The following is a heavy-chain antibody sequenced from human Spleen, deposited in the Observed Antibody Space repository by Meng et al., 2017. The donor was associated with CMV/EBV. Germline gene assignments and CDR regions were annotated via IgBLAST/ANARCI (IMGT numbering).Heavy chain of an antibody. CDR3: AKSKAGLFFYYGMDV. J-gene: IGHJ6*02. CDR1: GFAFNSFA. Sequence: GESLKISCAASGFAFNSFAMHWVRQIPGKGLEWLAVVSNDGSNSFYADFMKGRFTISRDNSKNTLYLEMKSLRGDDTAVYLCAKSKAGLFFYYGMDVWGQGTTVTVSS. V-gene: IGHV3-30*04. CDR2: VSNDGSNS.